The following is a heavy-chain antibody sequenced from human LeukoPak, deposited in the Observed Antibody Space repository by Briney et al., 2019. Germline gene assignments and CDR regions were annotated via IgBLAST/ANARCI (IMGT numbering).Heavy chain of an antibody. J-gene: IGHJ4*02. CDR1: GFTFSSYA. CDR3: ARGVRIAVAGNIDY. V-gene: IGHV3-30*04. CDR2: ISYDGPNK. D-gene: IGHD6-19*01. Sequence: PGGSLRLSCAASGFTFSSYAMHWVRRAPGKGLEWVAVISYDGPNKNYADSVKGRFTISRDNSENTLYLQMNSLRAEDTAVYYCARGVRIAVAGNIDYWGQGTPVTVSS.